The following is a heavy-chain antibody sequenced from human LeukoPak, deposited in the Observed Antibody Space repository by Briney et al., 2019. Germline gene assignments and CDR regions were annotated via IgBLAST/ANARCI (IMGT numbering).Heavy chain of an antibody. D-gene: IGHD3-9*01. CDR1: GGSISSGDYY. J-gene: IGHJ4*02. CDR2: IYYSGST. V-gene: IGHV4-30-4*01. CDR3: ARVSPPGSPAYFDVFLGYYFDY. Sequence: SETLSLTCTVSGGSISSGDYYWSWIRQPPGKGLEWIGYIYYSGSTYYNPSLKSRVTISVDTSKNQFSLKLSSVTAADAAVYYCARVSPPGSPAYFDVFLGYYFDYWGQGTLVTVSS.